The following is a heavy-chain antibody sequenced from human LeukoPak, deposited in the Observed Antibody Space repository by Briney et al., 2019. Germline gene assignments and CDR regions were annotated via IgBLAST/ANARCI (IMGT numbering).Heavy chain of an antibody. D-gene: IGHD3-10*01. J-gene: IGHJ5*02. Sequence: SETLSLTCTVSGGSISSYYWRWIRQPPGKGLEWIGYIYYSGSTNYNPSLKSRVTISVDTSKNQFSLKLSSVTAADTAVYYCASGGVVQGVNWFDPWGQGTLVTVSS. CDR1: GGSISSYY. V-gene: IGHV4-59*01. CDR3: ASGGVVQGVNWFDP. CDR2: IYYSGST.